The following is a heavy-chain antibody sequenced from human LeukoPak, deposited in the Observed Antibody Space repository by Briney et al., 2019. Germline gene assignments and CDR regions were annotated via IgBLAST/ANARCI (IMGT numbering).Heavy chain of an antibody. CDR2: IWYDGNVK. Sequence: GGSLRLSCAASGFSFSSSGMHWVRQAPGKGLEWVAIIWYDGNVKYHADSVKGRFTISGDNSKNTLFLQMDSLRAEDTAVYFCARGATPTSFDYWGQGTLVTVSS. J-gene: IGHJ4*02. V-gene: IGHV3-33*01. CDR1: GFSFSSSG. CDR3: ARGATPTSFDY.